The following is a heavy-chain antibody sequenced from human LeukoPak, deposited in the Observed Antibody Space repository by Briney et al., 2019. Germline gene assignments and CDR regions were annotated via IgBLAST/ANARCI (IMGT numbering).Heavy chain of an antibody. J-gene: IGHJ4*02. D-gene: IGHD1-26*01. Sequence: SETLSLTCTVSGGSISSHYWSWIRQPPGKGLEWIGYISYSGSTNYNPPLKSRVTISVDTSRNQVSLKLNSVTAADTAMYYCARVGGGSYSYFDYWGQGTLVTVSS. V-gene: IGHV4-59*11. CDR3: ARVGGGSYSYFDY. CDR1: GGSISSHY. CDR2: ISYSGST.